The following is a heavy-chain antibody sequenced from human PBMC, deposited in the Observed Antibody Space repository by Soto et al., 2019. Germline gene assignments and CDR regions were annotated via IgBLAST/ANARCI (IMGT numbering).Heavy chain of an antibody. D-gene: IGHD5-12*01. V-gene: IGHV3-11*01. J-gene: IGHJ4*02. Sequence: QVPLVESGGGLVKPGESLRLSCAASGFTFSDYYMSWIRQAPGKGPEWVSYISTSGTTIHYADSVKGRFTISRDNAKNSLYLQMNSLRAEDTAVYYCARVRGAYAIDCWGQGTLVTVSS. CDR2: ISTSGTTI. CDR3: ARVRGAYAIDC. CDR1: GFTFSDYY.